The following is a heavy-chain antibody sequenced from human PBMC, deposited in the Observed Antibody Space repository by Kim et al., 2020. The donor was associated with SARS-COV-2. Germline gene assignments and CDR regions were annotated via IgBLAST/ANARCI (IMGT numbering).Heavy chain of an antibody. CDR2: IRSKANSYAT. CDR1: GFTFSGSA. D-gene: IGHD2-15*01. CDR3: TRRDEIFDLGYYGMDV. V-gene: IGHV3-73*01. Sequence: GGSLRLSCAASGFTFSGSAMHWVRQASGKGLEWVGRIRSKANSYATAYPASVKGRFTISRDDSKNTAYLQMNSLKTEDTAVYYCTRRDEIFDLGYYGMDVWGQGTTVTVSS. J-gene: IGHJ6*02.